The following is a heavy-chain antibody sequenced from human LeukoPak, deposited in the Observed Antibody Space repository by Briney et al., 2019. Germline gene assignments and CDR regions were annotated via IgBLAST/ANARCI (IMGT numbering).Heavy chain of an antibody. CDR2: IYYSGST. V-gene: IGHV4-31*03. Sequence: SETLSLTCTVSGGSISIGGYYWSWIRQHPGKGLEWIGYIYYSGSTYYNPSLKSRVTISVDTSKNQFSLKLSSVTAADTAVYYCARDCGDYTGSNWFDPWGQGTLVTVSS. CDR3: ARDCGDYTGSNWFDP. CDR1: GGSISIGGYY. J-gene: IGHJ5*02. D-gene: IGHD4-17*01.